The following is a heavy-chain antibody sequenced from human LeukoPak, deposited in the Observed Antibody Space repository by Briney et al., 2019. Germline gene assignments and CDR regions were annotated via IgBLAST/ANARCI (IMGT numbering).Heavy chain of an antibody. Sequence: GESLSISCKGSGYSFTSYWISWVRQMPGKGLEWMGRIDPSDSYTNYSPSFQGHVTISADKSISTAYLQWSSLKASDTAMYYCARVIVVVVAASGMDVWGQGTTVTASS. CDR3: ARVIVVVVAASGMDV. CDR2: IDPSDSYT. V-gene: IGHV5-10-1*01. J-gene: IGHJ6*02. D-gene: IGHD2-15*01. CDR1: GYSFTSYW.